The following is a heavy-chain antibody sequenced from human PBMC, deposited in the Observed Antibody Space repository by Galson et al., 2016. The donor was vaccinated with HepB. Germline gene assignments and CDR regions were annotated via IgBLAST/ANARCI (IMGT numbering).Heavy chain of an antibody. CDR1: GFAFTSYS. Sequence: SLRLSCAASGFAFTSYSMNWVRQVPGKGLEWVSYIGSSPGTVYYADSVKGGFTISRDNAKNSLYLQMNSLRDEDTAVYYCARDPLGYSYALVRYFDYWGQGTLVTVSS. D-gene: IGHD5-18*01. CDR3: ARDPLGYSYALVRYFDY. V-gene: IGHV3-48*02. J-gene: IGHJ4*02. CDR2: IGSSPGTV.